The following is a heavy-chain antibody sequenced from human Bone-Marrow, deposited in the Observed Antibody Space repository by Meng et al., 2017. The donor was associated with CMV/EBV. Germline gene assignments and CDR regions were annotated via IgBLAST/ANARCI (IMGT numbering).Heavy chain of an antibody. J-gene: IGHJ4*02. CDR2: IYTGGST. CDR1: EFTVSTNY. CDR3: AKSRSPPKKVVAGPLDY. V-gene: IGHV3-53*05. Sequence: GESLKISCAASEFTVSTNYMSWVRQAPGKGLEWVSVIYTGGSTFYADSVKGRFTISRDNSKNTLYLQMNSLRPEDTAMYYCAKSRSPPKKVVAGPLDYWGQGTLVTVSS. D-gene: IGHD6-19*01.